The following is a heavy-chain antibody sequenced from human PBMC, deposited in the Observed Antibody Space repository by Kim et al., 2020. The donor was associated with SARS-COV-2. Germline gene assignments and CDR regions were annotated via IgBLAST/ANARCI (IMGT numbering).Heavy chain of an antibody. CDR3: VIDRVGSAFAM. J-gene: IGHJ3*02. Sequence: IYYADSVEGHFTISIDNARNSLFLQMNSLRGEDTALYFCVIDRVGSAFAMWGQGTMVTVSS. CDR2: I. V-gene: IGHV3-48*01. D-gene: IGHD3-16*01.